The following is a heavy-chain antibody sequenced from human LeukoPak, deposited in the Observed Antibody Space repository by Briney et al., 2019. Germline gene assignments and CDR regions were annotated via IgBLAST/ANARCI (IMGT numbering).Heavy chain of an antibody. V-gene: IGHV3-48*02. CDR1: GFTFSSHS. D-gene: IGHD2-2*01. J-gene: IGHJ4*02. Sequence: GGSLRLSCAASGFTFSSHSMSWVRQAPGKGLEWISYISVSSGTIYYADSVKGRFTISRDNAKNSLYLQMDSLRDEDTAVYYCARASTFLDYWGQGTLVSVSS. CDR2: ISVSSGTI. CDR3: ARASTFLDY.